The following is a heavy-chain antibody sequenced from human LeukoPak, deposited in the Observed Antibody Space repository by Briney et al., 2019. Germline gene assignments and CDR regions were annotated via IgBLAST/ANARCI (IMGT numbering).Heavy chain of an antibody. V-gene: IGHV4-59*08. CDR2: VYYTGST. CDR3: ARLTGTRPNYYFDY. J-gene: IGHJ4*02. CDR1: GGAISGYY. Sequence: SETLSLTCSVSGGAISGYYWSWIRQPPGKGLEWIGNVYYTGSTNCNPSLKSRVTISVDTSKNQFSLKLSSVTAADTAVYYCARLTGTRPNYYFDYWGQGNLVTVSS. D-gene: IGHD1-7*01.